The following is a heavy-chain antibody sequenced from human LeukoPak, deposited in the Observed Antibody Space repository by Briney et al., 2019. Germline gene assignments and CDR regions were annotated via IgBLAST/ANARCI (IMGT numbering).Heavy chain of an antibody. J-gene: IGHJ6*03. CDR3: AREIRGSIPYYYYMDV. Sequence: SETLSLTCTVSGGSISSYYWSWIRQPAGKGLEWIGRIYTSGSTNYKPSLKSRVTMSVDTSKNQFSLKLSSVTAADTAVYYCAREIRGSIPYYYYMDVWGKGTTVTVSS. D-gene: IGHD5-12*01. CDR1: GGSISSYY. V-gene: IGHV4-4*07. CDR2: IYTSGST.